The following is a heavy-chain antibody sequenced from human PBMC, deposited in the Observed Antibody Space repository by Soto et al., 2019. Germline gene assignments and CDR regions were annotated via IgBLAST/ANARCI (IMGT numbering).Heavy chain of an antibody. CDR2: FDPEDGET. Sequence: TSVKLTCKDSGDAQTGISMHWVRQAPGKGLEWMGGFDPEDGETIYAQKFQGRVTMTEDTSTDTAYMELSSLRSEDTAVYYCATANVLRFLEWLPRSLGGMDVWGQGTTVTVSS. V-gene: IGHV1-24*01. D-gene: IGHD3-3*01. CDR1: GDAQTGIS. CDR3: ATANVLRFLEWLPRSLGGMDV. J-gene: IGHJ6*02.